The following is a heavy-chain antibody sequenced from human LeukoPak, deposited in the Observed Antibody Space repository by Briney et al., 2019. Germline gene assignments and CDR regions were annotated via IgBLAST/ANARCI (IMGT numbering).Heavy chain of an antibody. V-gene: IGHV1-3*03. CDR3: ARGCNSTSCSRGNYYMDV. Sequence: ASVKVSCKASGYTFTSYAMHWVRQAPGQRLEWMGWINAGNGNTKYSQEFQGRVTITRDTSASTANMELSSLRSEDMTVYYCARGCNSTSCSRGNYYMDVWGKGTTVTVSS. J-gene: IGHJ6*03. CDR1: GYTFTSYA. D-gene: IGHD2-2*01. CDR2: INAGNGNT.